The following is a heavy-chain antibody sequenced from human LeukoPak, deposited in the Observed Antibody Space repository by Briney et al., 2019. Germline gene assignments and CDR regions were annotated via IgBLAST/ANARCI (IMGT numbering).Heavy chain of an antibody. CDR2: IYYSGST. CDR1: GGSINSYY. D-gene: IGHD3-3*01. J-gene: IGHJ6*03. Sequence: SETLSLTCTVSGGSINSYYWSWIRQPPGKGLEWIGYIYYSGSTNYNPSLKSRVTISVDTSKNQFSLKLSSVTAADTAVYYCVRESDDFGSYYYYMDVWGKGTTVTVSS. CDR3: VRESDDFGSYYYYMDV. V-gene: IGHV4-59*01.